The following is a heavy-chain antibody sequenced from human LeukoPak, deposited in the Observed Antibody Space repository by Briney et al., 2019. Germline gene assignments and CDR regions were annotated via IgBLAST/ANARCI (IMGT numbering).Heavy chain of an antibody. CDR3: ARDLLQYFDWLTMAGY. V-gene: IGHV1-18*01. Sequence: ESLKISCKASGYTFTSYGISWVRQAPGQGLEWMGWISAYNGNTKYAQRLQGRVTMTTDTSTTTAYVELRSLRSDDTAVYYCARDLLQYFDWLTMAGYWGQGTLVSVSS. D-gene: IGHD3-9*01. CDR1: GYTFTSYG. J-gene: IGHJ4*02. CDR2: ISAYNGNT.